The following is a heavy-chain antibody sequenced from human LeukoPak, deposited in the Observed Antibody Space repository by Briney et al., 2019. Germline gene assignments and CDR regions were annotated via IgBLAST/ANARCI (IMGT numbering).Heavy chain of an antibody. J-gene: IGHJ4*02. CDR2: IIPIFGTA. D-gene: IGHD6-13*01. CDR1: GGTFSSYA. Sequence: SVKVSCKASGGTFSSYAISWVRQAPGQGLEWMGGIIPIFGTANYAQKFQGRVTITTDESTSTAYMQLSSLRSEDTAVYYCARGLRSSWGIDHWGQGTLVTVSS. CDR3: ARGLRSSWGIDH. V-gene: IGHV1-69*05.